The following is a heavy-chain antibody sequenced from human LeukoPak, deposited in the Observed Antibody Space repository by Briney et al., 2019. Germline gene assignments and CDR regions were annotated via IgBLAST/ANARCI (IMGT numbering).Heavy chain of an antibody. Sequence: GGSLRLSCTASGFTFSDHHMDWVRQAPGEGLEWVARIRNKANRYTTEYAASVKGRFTISRDDSENSLYLQMDSLKTEDTAVYYCARSPLGIAPFDYWGQGTLVTVSS. J-gene: IGHJ4*02. CDR2: IRNKANRYTT. CDR1: GFTFSDHH. D-gene: IGHD7-27*01. V-gene: IGHV3-72*01. CDR3: ARSPLGIAPFDY.